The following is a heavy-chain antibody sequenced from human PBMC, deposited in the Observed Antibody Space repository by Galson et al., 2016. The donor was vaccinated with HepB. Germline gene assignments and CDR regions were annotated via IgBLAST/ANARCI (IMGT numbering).Heavy chain of an antibody. J-gene: IGHJ3*01. Sequence: SLRLSCAASGFTFSRYTMNWVRRAPGKGLEWVSSISTSSTYIYYADSMKGRFTISRDNAKTSLYLQMSSLRADDTAIYYCARESSGYDYDFDLWGQGTMVTVSS. CDR3: ARESSGYDYDFDL. CDR1: GFTFSRYT. D-gene: IGHD5-12*01. V-gene: IGHV3-21*01. CDR2: ISTSSTYI.